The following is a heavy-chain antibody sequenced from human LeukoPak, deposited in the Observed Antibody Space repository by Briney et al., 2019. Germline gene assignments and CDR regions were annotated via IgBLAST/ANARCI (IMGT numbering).Heavy chain of an antibody. Sequence: ASVKVSCKASGYTFTSYDINWVRQATGQGLEWMGWISAYNGNTNYAQKLQGRVTMTTDTSTSTAYMELRSLRSDDTAVYYCARVMVSGDRPFDYWGQGTLVTVSS. V-gene: IGHV1-18*01. J-gene: IGHJ4*02. CDR1: GYTFTSYD. CDR2: ISAYNGNT. D-gene: IGHD2-8*01. CDR3: ARVMVSGDRPFDY.